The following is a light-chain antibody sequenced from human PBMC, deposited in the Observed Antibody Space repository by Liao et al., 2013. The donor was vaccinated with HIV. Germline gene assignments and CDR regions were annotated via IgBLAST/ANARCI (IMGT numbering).Light chain of an antibody. Sequence: SYELTQPPSVSVSPGQTASITCSGDKLGDKYASWYQQKPGQSPVLVIYQDSKRPSGIPERFSGSSSGNTATLTISGTQAMDEADYYCQAWDSSTAHVVFGGGTKLTVL. J-gene: IGLJ2*01. CDR2: QDS. V-gene: IGLV3-1*01. CDR3: QAWDSSTAHVV. CDR1: KLGDKY.